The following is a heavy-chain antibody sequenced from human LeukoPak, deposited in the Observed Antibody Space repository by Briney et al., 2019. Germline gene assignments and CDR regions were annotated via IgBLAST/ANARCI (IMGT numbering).Heavy chain of an antibody. V-gene: IGHV4-39*01. CDR3: ARLGPDYYGSGSYYRYFDY. CDR2: IYFSGGT. CDR1: GGSFSGYY. J-gene: IGHJ4*02. D-gene: IGHD3-10*01. Sequence: SETVSLTCAVYGGSFSGYYWGWIRQPPGKGLEWIGSIYFSGGTYYNASLKSRVTISVDTSKNQFSLKLSSVTAADTAVYYCARLGPDYYGSGSYYRYFDYWGQGTLVTVSS.